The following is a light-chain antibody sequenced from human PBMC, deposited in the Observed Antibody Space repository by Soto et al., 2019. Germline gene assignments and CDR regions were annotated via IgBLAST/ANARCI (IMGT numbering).Light chain of an antibody. CDR1: QDIKKY. Sequence: DIQLTQSPSFLSASVGDRVTITCQASQDIKKYLTWYQQKRGTVPXLXIXEASNLEPGVPSRFSGSGSGTDFTFTISSLQPEDVATYFCQQSENFPLTFGGGTKVDIK. J-gene: IGKJ4*01. CDR2: EAS. CDR3: QQSENFPLT. V-gene: IGKV1-33*01.